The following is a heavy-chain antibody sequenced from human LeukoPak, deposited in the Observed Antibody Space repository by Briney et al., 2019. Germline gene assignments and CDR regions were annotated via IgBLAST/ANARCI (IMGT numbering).Heavy chain of an antibody. CDR1: GGSFSGYY. CDR2: INHSGST. J-gene: IGHJ4*02. CDR3: ARAPSSSWSEFEYFDY. V-gene: IGHV4-34*01. D-gene: IGHD6-13*01. Sequence: SETLSLTCAVYGGSFSGYYWSWVRQPPGKGLEWIGEINHSGSTNYNPSLKSRVTISVDTSKNQFSLKLSSVTAADTAVYYCARAPSSSWSEFEYFDYWGQGTLVTVSS.